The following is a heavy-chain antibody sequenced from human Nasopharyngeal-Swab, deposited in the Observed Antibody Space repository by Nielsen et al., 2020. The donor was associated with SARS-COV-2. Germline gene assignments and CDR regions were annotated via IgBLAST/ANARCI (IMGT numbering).Heavy chain of an antibody. V-gene: IGHV3-23*01. CDR2: ISGSGGST. J-gene: IGHJ2*01. CDR1: GFTFSSYA. D-gene: IGHD6-19*01. Sequence: GESLKISCAASGFTFSSYAMSWVRQAPGKGLEWVSAISGSGGSTYYADSVKGRFTISRDNAKNSLYLQMNSLRAEDTAVYYCARGRIAVAGTVWYFDLWGRGTLVTVSS. CDR3: ARGRIAVAGTVWYFDL.